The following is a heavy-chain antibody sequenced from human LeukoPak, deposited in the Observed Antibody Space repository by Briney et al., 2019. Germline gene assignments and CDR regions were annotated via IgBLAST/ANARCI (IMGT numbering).Heavy chain of an antibody. Sequence: PSETLSLTCTVSGGSISSYYWSWIRQPAGKGLEWIGRIYTSGGTNYNPSLKSRVTMSVNTSKNQFSLKLSSVTAADTAVYYCARGAYYDILTGYYSQEYYYYMDVWGKGTTVTFSS. CDR3: ARGAYYDILTGYYSQEYYYYMDV. J-gene: IGHJ6*03. CDR2: IYTSGGT. CDR1: GGSISSYY. V-gene: IGHV4-4*07. D-gene: IGHD3-9*01.